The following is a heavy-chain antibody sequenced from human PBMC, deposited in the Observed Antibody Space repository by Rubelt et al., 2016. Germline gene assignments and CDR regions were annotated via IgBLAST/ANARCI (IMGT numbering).Heavy chain of an antibody. CDR2: ISGSGGIT. V-gene: IGHV3-23*01. CDR1: GFTFNTNP. J-gene: IGHJ4*02. Sequence: EVQLLESGGGLVQPGGSLRLSCAASGFTFNTNPMTWVRQAPGQALEWVSSISGSGGITYYADSVKGRFTISRDNSKNTLYLQMNSLRAEDTAVYYCAKDRHIYGSSPFDYWGQGTLVTVSS. CDR3: AKDRHIYGSSPFDY. D-gene: IGHD5-18*01.